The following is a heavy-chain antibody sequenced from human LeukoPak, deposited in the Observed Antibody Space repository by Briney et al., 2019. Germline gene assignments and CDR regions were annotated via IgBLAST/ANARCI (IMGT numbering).Heavy chain of an antibody. CDR2: IHYSGRP. CDR3: AREIVATTPYYYNYGMDV. CDR1: GGSISSHY. D-gene: IGHD5-12*01. Sequence: PSETLSLTCTVSGGSISSHYWSWIRQPPGTGLEWSGYIHYSGRPNYNPSLKSRVTISVDTSKNQFSLKLSSVTAADPAVYYCAREIVATTPYYYNYGMDVWGQGTTVTVSS. V-gene: IGHV4-59*11. J-gene: IGHJ6*02.